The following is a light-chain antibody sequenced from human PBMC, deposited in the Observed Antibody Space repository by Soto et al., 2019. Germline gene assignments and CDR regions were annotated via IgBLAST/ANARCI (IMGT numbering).Light chain of an antibody. CDR2: DAS. J-gene: IGKJ1*01. CDR1: QSVRNN. CDR3: QQYNSWPRT. Sequence: EIVMTQSPATLSVSPGERATLSCGASQSVRNNLAWYQQKPGQTPRLLIYDASSRATDVPATFIGSGSGTAFTLTISSLQSEDSAVYYCQQYNSWPRTFGQGTKVDVK. V-gene: IGKV3-15*01.